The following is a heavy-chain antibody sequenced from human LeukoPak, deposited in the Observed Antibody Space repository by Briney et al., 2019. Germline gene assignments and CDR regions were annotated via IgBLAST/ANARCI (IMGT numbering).Heavy chain of an antibody. Sequence: PSETLSLTCTVSGGSISSYYWSWIRQPPGKGLEWIGYIYYSGSTNYNPPLKSRVTISVDTSKNQFSLKLSSVTAADTAVYYCARDASHSYGGPPFDYWGQGALVTVSS. CDR3: ARDASHSYGGPPFDY. CDR2: IYYSGST. CDR1: GGSISSYY. D-gene: IGHD5-18*01. V-gene: IGHV4-59*01. J-gene: IGHJ4*02.